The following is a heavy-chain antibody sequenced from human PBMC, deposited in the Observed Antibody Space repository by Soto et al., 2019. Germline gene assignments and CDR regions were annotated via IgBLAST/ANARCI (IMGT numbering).Heavy chain of an antibody. V-gene: IGHV1-46*01. Sequence: ASVKVSCKASGYTFTSYYMHWVRQAPGQGLEWMGIINPSGGSTSYAQKFQGRVTMTRDTSTSTVYMELSSLRSEDTAVYYRARGAEGGNKNRQYYYYYYGMDVWGQGTTVTVSS. D-gene: IGHD3-16*01. CDR3: ARGAEGGNKNRQYYYYYYGMDV. CDR2: INPSGGST. J-gene: IGHJ6*02. CDR1: GYTFTSYY.